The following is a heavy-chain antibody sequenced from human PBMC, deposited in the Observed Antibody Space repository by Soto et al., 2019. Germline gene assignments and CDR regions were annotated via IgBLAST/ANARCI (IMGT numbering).Heavy chain of an antibody. CDR2: INHSGST. Sequence: SETLSLTCAVYGGSFSGYYWTWIRQPPGTGLEWIGEINHSGSTNYNPSLKSRVTISVDTSKNQFSLKLNSLTAADTAVYYCARGLAAAGRPHSYSSDSWGQGPLVTVSS. D-gene: IGHD6-13*01. J-gene: IGHJ4*02. CDR1: GGSFSGYY. CDR3: ARGLAAAGRPHSYSSDS. V-gene: IGHV4-34*01.